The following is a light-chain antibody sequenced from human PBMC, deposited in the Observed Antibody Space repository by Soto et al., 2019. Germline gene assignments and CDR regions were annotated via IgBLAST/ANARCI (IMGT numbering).Light chain of an antibody. V-gene: IGLV2-14*03. J-gene: IGLJ3*02. Sequence: QSALTQPASVSGSPGQSITISCTGTSSDVGGYNYVSWYQHHPGKAPKLMIYDVTNRPSGVSNRFSGSKSGNTASLTISGLPAEDEADYYCTSATTSSPYLVFGGGTQLTVL. CDR1: SSDVGGYNY. CDR3: TSATTSSPYLV. CDR2: DVT.